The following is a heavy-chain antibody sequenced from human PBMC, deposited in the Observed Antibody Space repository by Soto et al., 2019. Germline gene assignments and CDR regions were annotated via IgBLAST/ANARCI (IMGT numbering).Heavy chain of an antibody. D-gene: IGHD2-15*01. Sequence: QVQLVESGGGVVQPGRSLRLSCVASGFTFSSYIMHWVRQAPGKGMEWVAVISYDGNNKDYADSVKGRFTISRDNSKNTLYLKLSSLRAEDTAVYYCAGGDNYYGMGVWGEGATVTVS. CDR2: ISYDGNNK. J-gene: IGHJ6*02. CDR3: AGGDNYYGMGV. CDR1: GFTFSSYI. V-gene: IGHV3-30-3*01.